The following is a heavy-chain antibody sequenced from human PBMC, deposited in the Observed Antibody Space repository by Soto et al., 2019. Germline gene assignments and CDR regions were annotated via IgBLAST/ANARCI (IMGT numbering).Heavy chain of an antibody. CDR1: GGTFNRYT. D-gene: IGHD3-10*01. CDR3: ARGSTIVRGAPSWFDP. Sequence: QVQLVQSGAEVKKPGSSVKVSCKASGGTFNRYTINWVRQAPGQGLEWMGRIIPIAAIANYTQKFQGRVTITVDKSSTPAYMDLSSLRSDDTAVYYCARGSTIVRGAPSWFDPWGQGTLVTVSS. V-gene: IGHV1-69*02. CDR2: IIPIAAIA. J-gene: IGHJ5*02.